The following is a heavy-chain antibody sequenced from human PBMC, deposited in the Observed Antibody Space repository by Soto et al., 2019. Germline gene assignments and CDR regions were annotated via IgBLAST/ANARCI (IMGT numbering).Heavy chain of an antibody. J-gene: IGHJ3*02. CDR2: IIPIFGTA. V-gene: IGHV1-69*01. CDR1: GGSFITYA. CDR3: AREIFGVIISGGRDAFDI. Sequence: SVKVSCKASGGSFITYAIIWARQAPGQGLEWMGGIIPIFGTAKYAQKFQGRVTITADESTSTAYMELSSLRSEDTAVYYCAREIFGVIISGGRDAFDIWGQGTMVTVSS. D-gene: IGHD3-3*01.